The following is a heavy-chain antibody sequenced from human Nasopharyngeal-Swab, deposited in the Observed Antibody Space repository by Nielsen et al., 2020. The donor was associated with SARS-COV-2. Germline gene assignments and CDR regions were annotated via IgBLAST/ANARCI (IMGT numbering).Heavy chain of an antibody. D-gene: IGHD4-11*01. Sequence: ASVKVSCKASGYSFTTYGISWVRQAPGQGLEWMGWIAVYNGKTNYAQRVQGRVTMTTDLSTDTAYMELRSLRSDDTAVYYCARAHSYYHYFDLWGNGTTLTVSS. CDR1: GYSFTTYG. J-gene: IGHJ6*03. V-gene: IGHV1-18*01. CDR3: ARAHSYYHYFDL. CDR2: IAVYNGKT.